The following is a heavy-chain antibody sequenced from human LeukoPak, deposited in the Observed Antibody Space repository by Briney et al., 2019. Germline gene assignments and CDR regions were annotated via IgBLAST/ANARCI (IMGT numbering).Heavy chain of an antibody. CDR2: IYYSGST. Sequence: SETLSLTCTVSGGSISGYYWSWIRQPPGKGLEHIGYIYYSGSTNYNPSLKSRVTISVDTSKNQFSLKLSSVTAADTAVYYCARGLRYFDWLPDYWGQGTLVTVSS. CDR1: GGSISGYY. V-gene: IGHV4-59*01. J-gene: IGHJ4*02. D-gene: IGHD3-9*01. CDR3: ARGLRYFDWLPDY.